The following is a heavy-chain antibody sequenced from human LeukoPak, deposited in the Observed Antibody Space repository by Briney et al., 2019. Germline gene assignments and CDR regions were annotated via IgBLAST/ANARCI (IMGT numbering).Heavy chain of an antibody. Sequence: GGSLRLSCGASGFTFSSYSMNWVRQAPGKGLEWVANIKQDGSEKKYVDSVKGRFTISRDNAKNSLYLQMTSLRAEDTAVYYCARDKRAAETPYNWFDPWGQGTLVTVSS. CDR2: IKQDGSEK. J-gene: IGHJ5*02. CDR3: ARDKRAAETPYNWFDP. D-gene: IGHD2-15*01. V-gene: IGHV3-7*01. CDR1: GFTFSSYS.